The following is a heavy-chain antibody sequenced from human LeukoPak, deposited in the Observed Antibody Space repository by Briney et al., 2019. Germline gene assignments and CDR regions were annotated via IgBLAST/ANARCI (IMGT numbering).Heavy chain of an antibody. V-gene: IGHV3-21*01. CDR3: ARTIFGVVTAPMGMDV. Sequence: GGSLRLSCAASGFTFSSYSMNWVRQAPGKGLEWVSSIGSSSSYIYYADSVKGRFTISRDNAKNSLYLQMNSLRAEDTAVYYCARTIFGVVTAPMGMDVWGKGTTVTVSS. CDR2: IGSSSSYI. D-gene: IGHD3-3*01. J-gene: IGHJ6*03. CDR1: GFTFSSYS.